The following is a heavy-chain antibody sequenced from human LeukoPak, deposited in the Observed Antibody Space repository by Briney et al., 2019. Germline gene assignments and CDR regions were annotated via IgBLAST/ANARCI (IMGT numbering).Heavy chain of an antibody. CDR1: GFTFSSYG. J-gene: IGHJ4*02. Sequence: GGSLRLSCAASGFTFSSYGMHWVRQAPGKGLEWVAVIWYDGSNKNYADSVKGRFTISRDNSKNTLYLQMNSLRAGDTAVYYCAREDFYDRSGYWGQGTLVTVSS. D-gene: IGHD3-22*01. CDR3: AREDFYDRSGY. V-gene: IGHV3-33*01. CDR2: IWYDGSNK.